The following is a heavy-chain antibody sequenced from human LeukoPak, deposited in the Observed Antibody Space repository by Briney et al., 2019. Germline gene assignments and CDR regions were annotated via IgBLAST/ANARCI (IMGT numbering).Heavy chain of an antibody. CDR3: ASQDYYYGSPFDP. Sequence: ASVKVSCKASGGTFSSYAISWVRQAPGQGLEWMGRINPNSGGTNYAQKFQGRVTMTRDTSISTAYMELSRLRSDDTAVYYRASQDYYYGSPFDPWGQGTLVTVSS. V-gene: IGHV1-2*02. J-gene: IGHJ5*02. CDR1: GGTFSSYA. CDR2: INPNSGGT. D-gene: IGHD3-10*01.